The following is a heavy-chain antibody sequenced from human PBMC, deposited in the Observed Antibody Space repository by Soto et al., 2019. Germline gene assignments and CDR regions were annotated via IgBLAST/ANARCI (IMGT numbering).Heavy chain of an antibody. Sequence: GESLKISCKGSGYSFTSYWIGWVRQMPGKGLECMGFIYPGDSDTTYSPSFQGHVTISADKYSSTAYLQWSSLKASDTAMYYCARVDSSGYSEYWGQGTLVTVSS. CDR3: ARVDSSGYSEY. CDR2: IYPGDSDT. CDR1: GYSFTSYW. J-gene: IGHJ4*02. V-gene: IGHV5-51*01. D-gene: IGHD6-25*01.